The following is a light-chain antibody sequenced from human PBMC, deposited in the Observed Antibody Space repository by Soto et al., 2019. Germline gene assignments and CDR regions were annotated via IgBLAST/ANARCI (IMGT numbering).Light chain of an antibody. CDR1: QSISSY. CDR3: QQSYSSPRT. Sequence: DIQMTQSPSSLSASVGDRVTNTCRASQSISSYLNWYQQKAGTAPKLLIYAASSLQSGVPSRFSGSGSGTDFTLTISSLQPEDFATYHCQQSYSSPRTFGQGTKLEIK. J-gene: IGKJ2*01. V-gene: IGKV1-39*01. CDR2: AAS.